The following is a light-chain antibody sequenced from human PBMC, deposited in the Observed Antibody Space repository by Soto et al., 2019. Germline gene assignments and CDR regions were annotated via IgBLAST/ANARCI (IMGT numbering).Light chain of an antibody. J-gene: IGKJ1*01. CDR1: QSVTGTY. CDR3: QQYGSPLWT. Sequence: EIVLTQSPGTLSLSPGDRATLSCRASQSVTGTYLAWYQQKPGQAPRLLIYGESIRATGIPDRFSGSGSGTDFTLTISGLDPEDFAVYYCQQYGSPLWTFGQGTKVEI. V-gene: IGKV3-20*01. CDR2: GES.